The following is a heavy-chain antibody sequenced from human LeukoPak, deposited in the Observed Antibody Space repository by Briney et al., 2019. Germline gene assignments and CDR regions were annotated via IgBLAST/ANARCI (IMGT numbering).Heavy chain of an antibody. J-gene: IGHJ4*02. V-gene: IGHV1-46*01. Sequence: ASVKVSFKASGYTFTSYYMHWVRQAPGQGLEWMGIINPSGGSTSYAQKFQGRVTMTRDTSASTVYMELSSLRSEDTAVYYCARIPDYYDSSGYYYFDYWGQGTLVTVSS. CDR3: ARIPDYYDSSGYYYFDY. CDR2: INPSGGST. CDR1: GYTFTSYY. D-gene: IGHD3-22*01.